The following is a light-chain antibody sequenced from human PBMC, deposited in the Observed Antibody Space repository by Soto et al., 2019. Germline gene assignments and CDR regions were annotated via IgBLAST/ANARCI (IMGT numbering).Light chain of an antibody. CDR1: QSLANSF. Sequence: EFVLTQSACTLSLSPGERATLSCGASQSLANSFIAWYQQKHGQAPRLLIYDTSSRASGIPDRFSGSGYGTDFNLTISRLEPEDFAVFYCQQYGTSEIIFGQGTRLEIK. V-gene: IGKV3-20*01. J-gene: IGKJ5*01. CDR3: QQYGTSEII. CDR2: DTS.